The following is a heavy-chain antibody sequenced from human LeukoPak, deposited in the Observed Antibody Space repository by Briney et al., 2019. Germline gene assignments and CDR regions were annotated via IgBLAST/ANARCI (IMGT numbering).Heavy chain of an antibody. CDR2: IIPIFGTT. CDR3: ARDLGSRDGYNPPNLFDN. CDR1: GGTFRSYA. D-gene: IGHD5-24*01. J-gene: IGHJ4*02. V-gene: IGHV1-69*13. Sequence: SVKVSCKASGGTFRSYAISWVRQAPGQGLEWMGGIIPIFGTTNYAQKFQGRVTITADESTSTAYMELSSLRSEDTAVYYCARDLGSRDGYNPPNLFDNWGQGTLVTVSS.